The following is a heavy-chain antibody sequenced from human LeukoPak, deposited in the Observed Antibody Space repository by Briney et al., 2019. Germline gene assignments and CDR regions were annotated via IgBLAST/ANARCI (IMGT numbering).Heavy chain of an antibody. Sequence: SETLSLTCAVSGYSISGGYYWGWLRQPPGNGLEWIGSIFHSGTTYYNPSLKSRVTISVDTSKNQFSLKLTSVTAADTAVYYCARLASIAAAADWYFDIWGRGTLVTVSS. CDR1: GYSISGGYY. J-gene: IGHJ2*01. CDR2: IFHSGTT. D-gene: IGHD6-13*01. V-gene: IGHV4-38-2*01. CDR3: ARLASIAAAADWYFDI.